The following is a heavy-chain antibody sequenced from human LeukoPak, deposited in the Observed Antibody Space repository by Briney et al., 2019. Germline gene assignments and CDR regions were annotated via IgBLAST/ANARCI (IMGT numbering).Heavy chain of an antibody. D-gene: IGHD1-26*01. CDR2: INAGDGST. Sequence: ASVKVSCKASGHTFTSYAMHWVRQAPGQRLEWMGWINAGDGSTKYSQKFQGRVTMTTDTSTSTAYMELRSLRSDDTAVYYCAREFSGSYSGYWGQGTLVTVSS. J-gene: IGHJ4*02. CDR3: AREFSGSYSGY. CDR1: GHTFTSYA. V-gene: IGHV1-3*01.